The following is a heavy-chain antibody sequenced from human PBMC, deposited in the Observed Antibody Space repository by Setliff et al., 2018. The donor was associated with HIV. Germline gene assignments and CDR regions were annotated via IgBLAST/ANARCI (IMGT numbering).Heavy chain of an antibody. CDR1: GGSISSSSYY. D-gene: IGHD6-19*01. J-gene: IGHJ4*02. V-gene: IGHV4-39*07. CDR2: IYHSGST. CDR3: ARGGFYSSDYYLLDY. Sequence: SETLSLTCTVSGGSISSSSYYWGWIRQPPGKGLEWIGSIYHSGSTYYNPSLKGRVTISVDTSKNQFSLKLSSVTAADTAVYYCARGGFYSSDYYLLDYWGQGTLVTVSS.